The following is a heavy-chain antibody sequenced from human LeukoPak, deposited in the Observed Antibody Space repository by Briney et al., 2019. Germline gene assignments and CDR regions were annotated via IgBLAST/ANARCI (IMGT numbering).Heavy chain of an antibody. D-gene: IGHD6-19*01. Sequence: PGGSLRLSCAASGFTFSSYGMSWVRQAPGKGLEWVSAISGSGGSTYYADSVKGRFTISRDNSKNTLYLQMNSLRAEDTAVYYCAKAWGRVEYSSGWSAFDYWGQGTLVTVSS. V-gene: IGHV3-23*01. CDR2: ISGSGGST. J-gene: IGHJ4*02. CDR1: GFTFSSYG. CDR3: AKAWGRVEYSSGWSAFDY.